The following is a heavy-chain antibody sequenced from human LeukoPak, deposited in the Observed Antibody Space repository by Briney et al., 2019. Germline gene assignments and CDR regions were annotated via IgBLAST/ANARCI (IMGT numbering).Heavy chain of an antibody. CDR2: IWYDGSNK. Sequence: GGSLRLSCAASGFTFSGYGMHWVRQAPGKGLEWVAVIWYDGSNKYYADSVKGRFTISRDNSKNTLYLQMNSLRAEDTGVYYCARQYYDFWSGYHMGWFDPWGQGTLVTVS. V-gene: IGHV3-33*01. J-gene: IGHJ5*02. CDR3: ARQYYDFWSGYHMGWFDP. CDR1: GFTFSGYG. D-gene: IGHD3-3*01.